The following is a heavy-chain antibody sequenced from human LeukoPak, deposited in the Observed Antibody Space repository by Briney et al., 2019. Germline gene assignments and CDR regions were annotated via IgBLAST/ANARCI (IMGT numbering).Heavy chain of an antibody. CDR1: GFTVSSNY. CDR2: IYSGGST. CDR3: AGSIAISNFDY. Sequence: GGSLRLSCAASGFTVSSNYMSWVRRAPGKGLEWVSVIYSGGSTYYADSVKGRFTISRDNSKNTLYLQMNSLRAEDTAVYYCAGSIAISNFDYWGQGTLVTVSS. V-gene: IGHV3-53*01. D-gene: IGHD6-13*01. J-gene: IGHJ4*02.